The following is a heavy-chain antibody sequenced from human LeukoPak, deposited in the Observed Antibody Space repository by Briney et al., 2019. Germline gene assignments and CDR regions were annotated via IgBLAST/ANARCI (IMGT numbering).Heavy chain of an antibody. V-gene: IGHV4-30-2*01. CDR2: IYHSGST. J-gene: IGHJ4*02. D-gene: IGHD3-22*01. Sequence: SQTLSLTCAVSGGSISSGGYSWSWIRQPPGKGLEWIGYIYHSGSTYYNPSLKSRVTISVDRSKNQFSLKLSSVTAADTAVYYCARGRQNYYDSSALGYYFDYWGQGTLVTVSS. CDR1: GGSISSGGYS. CDR3: ARGRQNYYDSSALGYYFDY.